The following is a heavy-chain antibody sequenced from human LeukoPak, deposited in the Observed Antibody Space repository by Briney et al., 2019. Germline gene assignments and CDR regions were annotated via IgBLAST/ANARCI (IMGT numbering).Heavy chain of an antibody. CDR2: ISSNGGST. Sequence: GGSLRLSCAASGFTFSSYAMHWVRQAPGKGLEYVSAISSNGGSTYYANSVKGRFTISRDNSKNTLYLQMGSLRAEDMAVYYCATYRQVLLPFESWGQGTLATVSS. CDR3: ATYRQVLLPFES. J-gene: IGHJ4*02. V-gene: IGHV3-64*01. CDR1: GFTFSSYA. D-gene: IGHD2-8*02.